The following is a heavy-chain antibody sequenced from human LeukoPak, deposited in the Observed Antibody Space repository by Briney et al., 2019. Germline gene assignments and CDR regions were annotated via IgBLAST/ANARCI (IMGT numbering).Heavy chain of an antibody. CDR3: ARARYCSGGSCYAEY. Sequence: GESLKISCKGSGYSFTTYWIGWVRQMPGKGLEWMGIIYPGDSDTRYSPSFQGQVTISADKSISSAYLQWSSLKASDTAMYYCARARYCSGGSCYAEYWGQGTLVTVSS. CDR2: IYPGDSDT. V-gene: IGHV5-51*01. CDR1: GYSFTTYW. D-gene: IGHD2-15*01. J-gene: IGHJ4*02.